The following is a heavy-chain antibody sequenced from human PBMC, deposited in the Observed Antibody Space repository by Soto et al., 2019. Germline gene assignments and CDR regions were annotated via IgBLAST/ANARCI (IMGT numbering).Heavy chain of an antibody. CDR2: INPNSGGT. CDR1: GYTFTGYY. Sequence: ASVKVSCKASGYTFTGYYMHWVLQAPGQGREWMGWINPNSGGTNYAQKFQGRVTMTRDTSISTAYMELSRLRSDDTAVYYCARQASTDKENWFDPWGQGXLVTVSS. D-gene: IGHD4-17*01. CDR3: ARQASTDKENWFDP. V-gene: IGHV1-2*02. J-gene: IGHJ5*02.